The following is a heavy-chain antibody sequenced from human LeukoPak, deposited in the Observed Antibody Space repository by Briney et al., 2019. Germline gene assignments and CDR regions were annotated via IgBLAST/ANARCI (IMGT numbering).Heavy chain of an antibody. CDR3: AKCPNSGSYYRFDY. CDR2: ISGSGGST. CDR1: GFTFSSYA. J-gene: IGHJ4*02. D-gene: IGHD1-26*01. Sequence: GGSLRLSCAASGFTFSSYAMSWFRQAPGKGLEWVSAISGSGGSTYYADSVKGRFTISRDNSKNTLYLQMNSLRAEDTAVYYCAKCPNSGSYYRFDYWGQGTLVTVSS. V-gene: IGHV3-23*01.